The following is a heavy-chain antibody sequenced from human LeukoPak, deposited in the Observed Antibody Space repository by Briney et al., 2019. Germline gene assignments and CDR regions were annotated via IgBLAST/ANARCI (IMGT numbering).Heavy chain of an antibody. V-gene: IGHV3-15*01. J-gene: IGHJ3*02. CDR1: GFTFSNVW. CDR3: TAEAFFNDAFDI. CDR2: IKSYGDGGTT. Sequence: KAGGSLRLSCAASGFTFSNVWMNWVRQAPGKGLEWVGRIKSYGDGGTTAYGAPVKGRFTISRDDSKNTVSLQMNSLKTEDTAVYCCTAEAFFNDAFDIWGQGTMLTVSS.